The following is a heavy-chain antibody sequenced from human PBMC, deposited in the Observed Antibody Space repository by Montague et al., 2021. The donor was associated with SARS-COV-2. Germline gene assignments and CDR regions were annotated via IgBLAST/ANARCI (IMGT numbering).Heavy chain of an antibody. V-gene: IGHV4-39*07. CDR3: ARDQGYYWNYYYYYVMDV. Sequence: SETLSLTCTVSGGSISSSSYYWGWIRQPPGKGLEWIGSIYYSGSTYHNPSLKSRVTISVDTSKNQFSLKLSSVTAADTAVYYCARDQGYYWNYYYYYVMDVWGQGTTVTVSS. CDR1: GGSISSSSYY. J-gene: IGHJ6*02. D-gene: IGHD1-20*01. CDR2: IYYSGST.